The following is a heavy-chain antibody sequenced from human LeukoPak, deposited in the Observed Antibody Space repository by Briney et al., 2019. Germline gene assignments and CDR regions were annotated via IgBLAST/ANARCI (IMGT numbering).Heavy chain of an antibody. Sequence: GASVKVSCKASGYTFTGYYMHWVRQAPGQGLEWMGWINPNSGGTNCAQKFQGWVTMTRDTSISTAYMELSRLRSDDTAVYYCARAGLLPYYYYGMDVWGQGTTVTVSS. V-gene: IGHV1-2*04. CDR3: ARAGLLPYYYYGMDV. J-gene: IGHJ6*02. CDR1: GYTFTGYY. CDR2: INPNSGGT.